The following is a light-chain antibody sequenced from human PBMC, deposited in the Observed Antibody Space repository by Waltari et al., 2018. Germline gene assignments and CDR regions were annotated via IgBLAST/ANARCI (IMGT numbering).Light chain of an antibody. J-gene: IGLJ3*02. CDR1: SSTIGRNY. CDR3: VAWDDSLSATV. V-gene: IGLV1-47*01. Sequence: QSVLTQPPSASGTPGQRVTISCSGSSSTIGRNYVSRYQHLPGTAPKLLIYRNDQRPSGVPDRFSGSKSGTSASLAISELRSEDEADYYCVAWDDSLSATVFGGGTKLTVL. CDR2: RND.